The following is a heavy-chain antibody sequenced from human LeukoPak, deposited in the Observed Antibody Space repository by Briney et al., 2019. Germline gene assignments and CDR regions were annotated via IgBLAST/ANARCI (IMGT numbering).Heavy chain of an antibody. D-gene: IGHD3-16*01. Sequence: ASVKVSCKASGYTFTSYGISWVRQATGQGLEWMGWMNPNSGNTGYAQKFQGRVTITRNTSISTAYMELSSLRSEDTAVYYCARGDPQQGAMDVWGKGTTVTVSS. CDR1: GYTFTSYG. CDR3: ARGDPQQGAMDV. CDR2: MNPNSGNT. V-gene: IGHV1-8*03. J-gene: IGHJ6*04.